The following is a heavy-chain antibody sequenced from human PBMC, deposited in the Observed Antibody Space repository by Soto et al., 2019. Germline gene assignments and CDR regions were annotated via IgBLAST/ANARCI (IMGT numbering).Heavy chain of an antibody. V-gene: IGHV4-59*08. Sequence: QVQLQESGPGLVKPSETLSLTCTVSGVSIANFFWSWIRQPPGKGLEWIGYMSQGGTTTYNPSLKGRATRSVDTSKNQLSLKLTSVTPADTAMYYCARHRGGITVAANPLGEWFDPWGPGTLVTVSS. J-gene: IGHJ5*02. CDR2: MSQGGTT. CDR1: GVSIANFF. CDR3: ARHRGGITVAANPLGEWFDP. D-gene: IGHD6-19*01.